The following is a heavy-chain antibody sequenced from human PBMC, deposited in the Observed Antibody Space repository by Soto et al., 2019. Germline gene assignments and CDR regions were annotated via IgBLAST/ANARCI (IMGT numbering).Heavy chain of an antibody. CDR2: MNPNSGNT. V-gene: IGHV1-8*01. J-gene: IGHJ6*02. CDR3: ARGLDSSWYRYRYYYYGMDV. CDR1: GYTVTGYD. Sequence: ASVKVSCKASGYTVTGYDIHWVRQATGQGLEWMGRMNPNSGNTGYAQKFQGRVTMTRNISISTAYMELSSLRSEDTAVYYCARGLDSSWYRYRYYYYGMDVWGQGTTVTVSS. D-gene: IGHD6-13*01.